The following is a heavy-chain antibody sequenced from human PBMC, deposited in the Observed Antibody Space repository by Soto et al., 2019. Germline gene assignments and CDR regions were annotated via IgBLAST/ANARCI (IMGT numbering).Heavy chain of an antibody. J-gene: IGHJ6*03. D-gene: IGHD5-12*01. V-gene: IGHV1-2*02. CDR3: ARESGGATATLDYYYFYMDV. CDR1: GDSFNDYY. Sequence: ASVKVSCKTSGDSFNDYYIHWVRQAPGQGLEWMGWINPNGGGTKYAQKFQGRVTVTRDTSIRTVYMELSSLRSGDTAVYYCARESGGATATLDYYYFYMDVWGKGNTVTVS. CDR2: INPNGGGT.